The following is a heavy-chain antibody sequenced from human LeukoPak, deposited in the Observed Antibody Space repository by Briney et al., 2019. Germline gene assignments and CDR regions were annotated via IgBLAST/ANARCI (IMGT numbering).Heavy chain of an antibody. Sequence: SETLSLTCTVSGGSISSSSYYWGWIRQPPGKGLEWIGSIYYSGSTYYNPSLKSRVTISVDTSKNQFSLKLSSVTAADTAVYYCARVGAATTPEGWFDPWGQGTLVTVSS. J-gene: IGHJ5*02. V-gene: IGHV4-39*07. CDR3: ARVGAATTPEGWFDP. CDR1: GGSISSSSYY. D-gene: IGHD1-26*01. CDR2: IYYSGST.